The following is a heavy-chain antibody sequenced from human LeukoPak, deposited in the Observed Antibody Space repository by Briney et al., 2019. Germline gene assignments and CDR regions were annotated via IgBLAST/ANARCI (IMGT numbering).Heavy chain of an antibody. D-gene: IGHD2-2*01. J-gene: IGHJ4*02. CDR2: SSFDENNK. CDR1: GFTFFTYS. V-gene: IGHV3-30*03. Sequence: GGSLRLSCAASGFTFFTYSMHWVRQAPGKGLEWLAVSSFDENNKYYADSVRGRFTISRDNSKNTLYLQMNSLRAEDTAVYYCARDQAVRIVVVPAAPPAYWGQGTLVTVSS. CDR3: ARDQAVRIVVVPAAPPAY.